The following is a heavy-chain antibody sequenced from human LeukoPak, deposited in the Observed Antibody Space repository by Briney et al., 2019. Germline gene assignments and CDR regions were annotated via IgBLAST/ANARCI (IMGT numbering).Heavy chain of an antibody. J-gene: IGHJ4*02. CDR3: AKGSYYDSSGSFYFDY. D-gene: IGHD3-22*01. Sequence: GASVKVSCKASGGTFSSYAISWVRQAPGQGLEWMGGLIPIFGTANYAQKFQGRVTITADESTGTAYMELSSLRSEDTAVYYCAKGSYYDSSGSFYFDYWGQGTLVTVSS. CDR2: LIPIFGTA. CDR1: GGTFSSYA. V-gene: IGHV1-69*13.